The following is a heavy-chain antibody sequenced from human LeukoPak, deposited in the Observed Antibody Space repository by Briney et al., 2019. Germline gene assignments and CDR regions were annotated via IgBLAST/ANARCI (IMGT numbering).Heavy chain of an antibody. CDR1: GFTVSSNY. CDR3: ARGPVGATVDY. CDR2: IYSGGST. Sequence: PGGSLRLSCAASGFTVSSNYMSWVRQAPGKGLEWVSVIYSGGSTYYADSVKGRFTISRDNSKNTLYLQMNSLRAEDTAVYYCARGPVGATVDYWGQGTLVTVSS. V-gene: IGHV3-53*01. D-gene: IGHD1-26*01. J-gene: IGHJ4*02.